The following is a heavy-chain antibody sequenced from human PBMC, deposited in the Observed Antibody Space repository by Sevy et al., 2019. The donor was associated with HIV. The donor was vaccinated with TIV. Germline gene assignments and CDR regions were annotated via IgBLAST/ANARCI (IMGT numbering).Heavy chain of an antibody. V-gene: IGHV3-73*01. CDR3: TRLDYDFWSCFYL. D-gene: IGHD3-3*01. Sequence: GGSLRLSCAASGFTFSGSAMHWVRQASGKGLEWVGRIRSKANSYATAYATSVKGRFTISRDDSKNTAYLQMNSLKTEETAVYFCTRLDYDFWSCFYLWGQGTLVTVSS. J-gene: IGHJ4*02. CDR2: IRSKANSYAT. CDR1: GFTFSGSA.